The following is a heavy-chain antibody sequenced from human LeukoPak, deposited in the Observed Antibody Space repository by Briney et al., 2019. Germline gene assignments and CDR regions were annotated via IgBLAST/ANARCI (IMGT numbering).Heavy chain of an antibody. V-gene: IGHV1-18*01. D-gene: IGHD3-3*01. CDR2: ISAYNGNT. CDR3: ARGGSYEYYFDC. CDR1: GYTFTSYG. Sequence: ASVKVSCKASGYTFTSYGISWVRQAPGQGLEWMGWISAYNGNTNYAQKLQGRVTMTTDTSTSTAYMELSRLRSDDTAVFYCARGGSYEYYFDCWGQGTLVTVSS. J-gene: IGHJ4*02.